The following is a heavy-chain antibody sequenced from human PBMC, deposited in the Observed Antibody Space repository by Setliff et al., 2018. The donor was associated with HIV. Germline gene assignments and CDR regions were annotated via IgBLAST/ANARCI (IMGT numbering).Heavy chain of an antibody. CDR2: IKSKPDGEAR. CDR3: ARVEATGTIYYYYYYMDV. D-gene: IGHD6-13*01. CDR1: GFTFTNAW. V-gene: IGHV3-15*01. Sequence: RGSLRLSHVASGFTFTNAWMSWVSQAPGKGLEWVGQIKSKPDGEARDYAAPVKGRFTISRNDSSNTLFLQMNSLKTEDTGVYYCARVEATGTIYYYYYYMDVWGKGATVTVSS. J-gene: IGHJ6*03.